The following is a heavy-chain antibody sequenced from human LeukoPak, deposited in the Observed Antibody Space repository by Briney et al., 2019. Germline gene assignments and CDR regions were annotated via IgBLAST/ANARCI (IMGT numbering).Heavy chain of an antibody. CDR3: ARDRRFDDFWSGFRDF. Sequence: GASVKVSCKASGYTFTSYGFSGVRQAPGQGLEWMGWISAYSGNTKYAQKLQGRVTMTTDTTTSTAYLELRSLISDDTAVYYCARDRRFDDFWSGFRDFWGQGTLVTVSS. CDR1: GYTFTSYG. J-gene: IGHJ4*02. CDR2: ISAYSGNT. V-gene: IGHV1-18*01. D-gene: IGHD3-3*01.